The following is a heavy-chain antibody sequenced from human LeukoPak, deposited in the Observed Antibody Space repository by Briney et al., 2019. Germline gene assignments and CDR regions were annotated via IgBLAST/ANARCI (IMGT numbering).Heavy chain of an antibody. CDR3: ARVCCYFDSGSSPNWFDP. D-gene: IGHD3-10*01. CDR2: IYTSGST. V-gene: IGHV4-4*07. J-gene: IGHJ5*02. CDR1: GGSISSYY. Sequence: SETLSLTCTVSGGSISSYYWSWIRQPAGKGLEWIGRIYTSGSTNYNPSLKSRVTISIDTSKNEFSLKLSSLTAADTAVYHCARVCCYFDSGSSPNWFDPWGQGTLVTVSS.